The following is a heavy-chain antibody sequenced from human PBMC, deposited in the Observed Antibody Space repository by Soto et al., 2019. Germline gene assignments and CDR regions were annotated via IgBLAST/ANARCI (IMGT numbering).Heavy chain of an antibody. CDR3: SGGTYT. V-gene: IGHV3-7*04. D-gene: IGHD1-20*01. Sequence: GGSLRLSCAASGFTFSRFWMSWVRQAPGKGLEWVAHIKEDGSERKYVDSVEGRFIISKDNAKNSLYLQMNSLRAEDTALYYCSGGTYTWGQGTLVTVSS. J-gene: IGHJ4*02. CDR2: IKEDGSER. CDR1: GFTFSRFW.